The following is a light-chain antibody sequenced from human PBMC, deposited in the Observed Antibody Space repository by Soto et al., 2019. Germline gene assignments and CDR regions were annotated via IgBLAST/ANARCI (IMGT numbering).Light chain of an antibody. CDR1: QGISNY. CDR3: QQYNSAHTWT. V-gene: IGKV1-27*01. Sequence: DIQMTQSPSSLSAYVGDRVTITCRASQGISNYLAWYQQKPGKVPKLLIYGVSTLQSGVPSRFSGSRSGTDFTLSISSLQPEDVATYYWQQYNSAHTWTFGQGTKVEIK. J-gene: IGKJ1*01. CDR2: GVS.